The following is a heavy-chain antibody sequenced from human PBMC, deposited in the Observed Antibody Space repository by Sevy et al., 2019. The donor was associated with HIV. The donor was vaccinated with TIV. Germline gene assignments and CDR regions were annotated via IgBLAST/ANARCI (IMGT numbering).Heavy chain of an antibody. D-gene: IGHD5-18*01. V-gene: IGHV4-31*03. Sequence: SETLSLTCTVSGGSISSGGYYWSWIRQHPGKGLEWIGYIYYTGSTYYNPSLKSRVTMSVDTSKNQFSRKLSSVTAEATAVYYCARDTVDTAMVGRYFVLWGRGTLVTVSS. CDR3: ARDTVDTAMVGRYFVL. CDR2: IYYTGST. CDR1: GGSISSGGYY. J-gene: IGHJ2*01.